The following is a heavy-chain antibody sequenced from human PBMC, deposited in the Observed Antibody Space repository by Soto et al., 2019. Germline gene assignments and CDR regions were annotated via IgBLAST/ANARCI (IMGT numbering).Heavy chain of an antibody. Sequence: ASVKVSCKASGYTFTGYYMHWVRQAPGRGLEWMGWINPNSGGTNYAQKFQGRVTMTRDTSISTAYMELNRLRSDDTAEYYCARILDSSGYRAFVTWGKGTMFTVS. V-gene: IGHV1-2*02. CDR1: GYTFTGYY. CDR2: INPNSGGT. D-gene: IGHD3-22*01. J-gene: IGHJ3*02. CDR3: ARILDSSGYRAFVT.